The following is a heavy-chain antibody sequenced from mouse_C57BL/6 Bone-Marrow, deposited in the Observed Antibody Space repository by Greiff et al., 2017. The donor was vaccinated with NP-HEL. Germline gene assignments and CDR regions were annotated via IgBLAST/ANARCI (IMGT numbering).Heavy chain of an antibody. CDR1: GYTFTSYW. CDR2: IDTNSGGT. CDR3: ARRAHYYGSSYWYFCV. D-gene: IGHD1-1*01. V-gene: IGHV1-72*01. Sequence: QVQLQQSGAELVKPGASVKLSCKASGYTFTSYWMHWVKQRPGRGLEWIGRIDTNSGGTKYNEKFKSKATLTVDKPSSTAYMQLSSLTSEDSAVYYCARRAHYYGSSYWYFCVWGTGTTVTVAS. J-gene: IGHJ1*03.